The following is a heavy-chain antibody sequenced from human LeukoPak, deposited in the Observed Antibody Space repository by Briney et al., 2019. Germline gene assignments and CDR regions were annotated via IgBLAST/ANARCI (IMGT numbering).Heavy chain of an antibody. J-gene: IGHJ4*02. CDR2: MKPDGSEE. CDR1: GFPPDISW. V-gene: IGHV3-7*05. Sequence: PLRCLRLSRAASGFPPDISWLNCVRQAPGKGPAWVDTMKPDGSEEYYVDSVKGRFTISRDNAKNSVYRQMDSLRVEDTAVYYCPKGAFWGRGTLVTVSS. CDR3: PKGAF.